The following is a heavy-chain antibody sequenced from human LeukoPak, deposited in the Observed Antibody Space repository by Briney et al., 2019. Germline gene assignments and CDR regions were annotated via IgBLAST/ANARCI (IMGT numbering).Heavy chain of an antibody. D-gene: IGHD3-3*01. CDR1: GGSISNYY. V-gene: IGHV4-59*01. CDR2: MLYSGSI. J-gene: IGHJ5*02. CDR3: ARGPIFGIIKNWFDP. Sequence: PSETLSLTCTVSGGSISNYYWSWIRQPPGKGLEWIGYMLYSGSINYNPSLKSRVTISVDMSKNQFSLNLSSVTAADTAIYYRARGPIFGIIKNWFDPWGQGTLVTVSS.